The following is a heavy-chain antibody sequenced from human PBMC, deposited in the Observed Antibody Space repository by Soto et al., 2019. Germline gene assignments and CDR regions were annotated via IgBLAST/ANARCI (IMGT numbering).Heavy chain of an antibody. D-gene: IGHD2-15*01. CDR2: IGTAGDT. Sequence: EVQLVESGGGLVQPGGSLRLSCAASGFTFSNYDMHWVRQVTGKGLEWVSTIGTAGDTYYPGSVKGRFTISRENAKNSLYLQMNSLRAADTAVYYCARGRLISLYYFDYWGQGTLVTVSS. CDR1: GFTFSNYD. V-gene: IGHV3-13*01. CDR3: ARGRLISLYYFDY. J-gene: IGHJ4*02.